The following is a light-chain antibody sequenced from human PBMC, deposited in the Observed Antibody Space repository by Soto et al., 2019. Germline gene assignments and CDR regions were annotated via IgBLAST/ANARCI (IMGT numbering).Light chain of an antibody. V-gene: IGKV1-5*03. J-gene: IGKJ1*01. CDR1: QSISSW. Sequence: DIQMTPSPYTLSASLEATDTITCRASQSISSWLAWYQQKPGKAPKLLIYKASSLESGVPSRFSGSGSGTEFTLTISSLQPDDFATYYFQQYNSYWTFGQGTKVDIK. CDR2: KAS. CDR3: QQYNSYWT.